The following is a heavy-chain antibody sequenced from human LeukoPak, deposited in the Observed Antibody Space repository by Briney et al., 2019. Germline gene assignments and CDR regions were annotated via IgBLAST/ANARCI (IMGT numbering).Heavy chain of an antibody. J-gene: IGHJ3*02. Sequence: GGSLRLSCAASGFIFNNYAMSWVRHAPGKGREWVSDIGDAGDTKYADSVKGRFTLSRDNSKNTLYLQMNSLRAEDTAVYYCAKDRWDGAFDIWGQGTMVTVSS. CDR1: GFIFNNYA. CDR2: IGDAGDT. CDR3: AKDRWDGAFDI. V-gene: IGHV3-23*01. D-gene: IGHD1-26*01.